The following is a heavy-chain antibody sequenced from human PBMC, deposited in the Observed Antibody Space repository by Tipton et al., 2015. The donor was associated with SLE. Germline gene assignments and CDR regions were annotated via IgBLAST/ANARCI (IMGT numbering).Heavy chain of an antibody. Sequence: TLSLTCTVSGGSISSGSYYWSWIRQPAGKGLEWIGYIYTSGSTNYNPSLKSRVTISVDRSKNQFSLKLSSVTAADTAVYYCGRDMGPYSSSWYGGLDYYYYGMDVWGQGTTVTVSS. D-gene: IGHD6-13*01. V-gene: IGHV4-61*09. J-gene: IGHJ6*02. CDR2: IYTSGST. CDR1: GGSISSGSYY. CDR3: GRDMGPYSSSWYGGLDYYYYGMDV.